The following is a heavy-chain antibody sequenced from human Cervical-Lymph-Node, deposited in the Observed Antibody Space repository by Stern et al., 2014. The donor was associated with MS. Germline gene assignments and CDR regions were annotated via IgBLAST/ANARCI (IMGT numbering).Heavy chain of an antibody. Sequence: VQLVQSGAEVKKLGDSLKISCKASGYSFISDWIGWVRQVPGKGLEWMGIIYPGDSDTRYSPSFQGQVTISADKSISTAYLQWSSLKASDTAMYYCARHCAKREQCAFDYWGQGTLVTVSS. CDR1: GYSFISDW. J-gene: IGHJ4*02. D-gene: IGHD6-19*01. CDR3: ARHCAKREQCAFDY. V-gene: IGHV5-51*03. CDR2: IYPGDSDT.